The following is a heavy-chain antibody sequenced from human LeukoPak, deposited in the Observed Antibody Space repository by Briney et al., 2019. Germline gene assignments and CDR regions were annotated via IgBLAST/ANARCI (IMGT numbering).Heavy chain of an antibody. CDR1: GFTFSTYG. V-gene: IGHV3-30*02. CDR2: IRYDGTNK. J-gene: IGHJ3*02. Sequence: GGSLRLSCAASGFTFSTYGMHWVRQAPGKRLEWVAFIRYDGTNKYYADSVQGRFTISRDNSKNTLYLRMNSLRAEDTAVYYCAKDQGGGKVRCQAFDIWGQGTMVTVSS. CDR3: AKDQGGGKVRCQAFDI. D-gene: IGHD4-23*01.